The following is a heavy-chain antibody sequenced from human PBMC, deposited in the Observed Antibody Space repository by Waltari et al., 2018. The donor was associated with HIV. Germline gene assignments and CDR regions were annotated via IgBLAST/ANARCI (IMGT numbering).Heavy chain of an antibody. J-gene: IGHJ4*02. CDR2: MNPDNGDA. CDR1: GYSFIDFD. Sequence: QVQLVQSVAEIKKPRASVRVSRRPSGYSFIDFDINWVRRAPGRGLEWVGWMNPDNGDAGYGHKFKGRFTLTRDTTTDTAYIDVTNLKSEDTAIYYCTKGRRGALFGDEWGQGTLVTVSS. CDR3: TKGRRGALFGDE. V-gene: IGHV1-8*02. D-gene: IGHD3-3*01.